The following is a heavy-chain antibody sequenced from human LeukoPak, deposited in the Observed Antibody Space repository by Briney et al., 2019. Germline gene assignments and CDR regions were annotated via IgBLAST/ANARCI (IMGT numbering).Heavy chain of an antibody. J-gene: IGHJ6*02. V-gene: IGHV1-18*01. Sequence: ASVKVSCKASGYTFTSYGISWVRQAPGQGLEWMGWISAYNGNTNYAQKLQGRVTMTTDTSTSTAYIELRSPRSDDTAVYYCARVPLTWYSSGFYYYYYYGMDVWGQGTTVTVSS. CDR3: ARVPLTWYSSGFYYYYYYGMDV. CDR1: GYTFTSYG. CDR2: ISAYNGNT. D-gene: IGHD6-19*01.